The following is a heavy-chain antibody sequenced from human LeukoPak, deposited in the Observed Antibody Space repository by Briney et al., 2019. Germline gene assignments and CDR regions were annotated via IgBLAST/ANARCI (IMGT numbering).Heavy chain of an antibody. CDR2: IRYDGSNK. Sequence: GGALRLSCAASGYTFSSYGMHWVRQAPGKGLEWVAFIRYDGSNKYYADSVKGRFTISRDNSKNTLYLQMNSLTAEDTAIYYCAKGKSLPHYYYYGMDVWGQGTTVTASS. J-gene: IGHJ6*02. CDR1: GYTFSSYG. CDR3: AKGKSLPHYYYYGMDV. V-gene: IGHV3-30*02.